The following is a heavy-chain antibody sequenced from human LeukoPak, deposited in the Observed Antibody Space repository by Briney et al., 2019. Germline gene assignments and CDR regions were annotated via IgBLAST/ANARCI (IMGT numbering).Heavy chain of an antibody. CDR1: GFTFSDYP. CDR2: ISYDGRNQ. V-gene: IGHV3-30*18. D-gene: IGHD5-24*01. CDR3: AKDSSGGWLRSYYFDS. J-gene: IGHJ4*02. Sequence: GRSLRLSCAASGFTFSDYPIHWVRQAPGKGLEWVAVISYDGRNQYYADSVKGRFTISRDNSMNTLYLQMNSVRAEDAAVYSCAKDSSGGWLRSYYFDSWGQGTLVTVSS.